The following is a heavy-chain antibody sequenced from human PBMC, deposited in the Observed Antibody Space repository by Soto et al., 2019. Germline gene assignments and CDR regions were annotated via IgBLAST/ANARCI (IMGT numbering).Heavy chain of an antibody. CDR2: TDWDDDK. CDR3: ARTYFPKVGATTFDY. V-gene: IGHV2-70*01. D-gene: IGHD1-26*01. CDR1: GFSLSTSGMC. J-gene: IGHJ4*02. Sequence: ESGPTLVNPTQTLTLTCTFSGFSLSTSGMCVSWIRQPPGKALEWLALTDWDDDKYYSTSLKTRLTISKDTSKNQVVLTMTNMDPVDTATYYCARTYFPKVGATTFDYWGQGTLVTVSS.